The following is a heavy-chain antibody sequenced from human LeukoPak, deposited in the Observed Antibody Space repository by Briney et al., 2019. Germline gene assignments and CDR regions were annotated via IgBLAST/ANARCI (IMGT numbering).Heavy chain of an antibody. J-gene: IGHJ6*04. CDR2: INAGNGNT. Sequence: ASVKVSCKASGYTFTSYAMHWVRQAPGQRLEWMGWINAGNGNTKYSQKFQGRVTITRDTSASTAYMELSSLRSEDTAVYYCAISPRGWFGELFPSFHNGMDVWGKGTTVTVSS. D-gene: IGHD3-10*01. CDR3: AISPRGWFGELFPSFHNGMDV. CDR1: GYTFTSYA. V-gene: IGHV1-3*01.